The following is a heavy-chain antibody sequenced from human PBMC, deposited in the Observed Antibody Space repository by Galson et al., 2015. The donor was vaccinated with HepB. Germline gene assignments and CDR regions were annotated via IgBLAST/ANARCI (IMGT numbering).Heavy chain of an antibody. Sequence: SLRLSCAASGFTFSSYGMHWVRQAPGKGLEWVAVISYDGSTKYYADSVKGRFTISRDNSNNTLYLQMNSLRAEDTAVYYCARDFSQWLLLYYFEYWGQGTLVTVSS. CDR1: GFTFSSYG. J-gene: IGHJ4*02. D-gene: IGHD6-19*01. V-gene: IGHV3-30-3*01. CDR2: ISYDGSTK. CDR3: ARDFSQWLLLYYFEY.